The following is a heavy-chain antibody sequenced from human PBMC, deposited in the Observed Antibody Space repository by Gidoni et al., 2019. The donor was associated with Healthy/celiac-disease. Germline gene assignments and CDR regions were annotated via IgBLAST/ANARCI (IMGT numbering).Heavy chain of an antibody. Sequence: WIRQPPGKGLEWIGEINHSRSTNYNPSRNSRVTISVDTSKNQFSLKLSSVTAADTAVYYCARGTQLANWGQGTLVTVSS. CDR3: ARGTQLAN. V-gene: IGHV4-34*01. J-gene: IGHJ4*02. D-gene: IGHD6-13*01. CDR2: INHSRST.